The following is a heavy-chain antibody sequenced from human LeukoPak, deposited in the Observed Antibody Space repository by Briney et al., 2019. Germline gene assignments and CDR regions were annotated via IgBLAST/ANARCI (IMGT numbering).Heavy chain of an antibody. CDR3: ARHEKSSGWYFDY. J-gene: IGHJ4*02. Sequence: SETLSLTCAVYGGSFSGYYWSWIRQPPGKGLEWIGEINHSGSTNYNPSLKSRVTISVDTSKNQFSLKLSAVTAADTAVYYCARHEKSSGWYFDYWGQGTLVTVSS. D-gene: IGHD6-19*01. V-gene: IGHV4-34*01. CDR1: GGSFSGYY. CDR2: INHSGST.